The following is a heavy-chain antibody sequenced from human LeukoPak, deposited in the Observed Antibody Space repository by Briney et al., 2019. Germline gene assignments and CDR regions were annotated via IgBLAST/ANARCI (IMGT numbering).Heavy chain of an antibody. V-gene: IGHV3-33*08. CDR2: IWYDGSNK. D-gene: IGHD5-18*01. J-gene: IGHJ4*02. CDR1: GFMFRSYG. CDR3: ARGHVRGYSYGFGY. Sequence: PGRSLRLSCAASGFMFRSYGMHWVRQAPGKGLEWVAVIWYDGSNKYYTDSVKGRFAISRDNSNNTLYLQMNSLRVEDTAVYYCARGHVRGYSYGFGYWGQGSLVTVSS.